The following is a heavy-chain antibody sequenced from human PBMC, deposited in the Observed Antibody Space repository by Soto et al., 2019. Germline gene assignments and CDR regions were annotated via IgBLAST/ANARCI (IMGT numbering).Heavy chain of an antibody. CDR3: ARETLRDAIDI. CDR2: IRANDESI. J-gene: IGHJ3*02. CDR1: GFDFRSYE. Sequence: GGSLRLSCVASGFDFRSYEMNWVRQAPGKGLEWVSNIRANDESIYYADSVKGRVSVYRDNAKNSLFLEMNSLRVDDTAVYYCARETLRDAIDIWGQGTMVTVSS. V-gene: IGHV3-48*03.